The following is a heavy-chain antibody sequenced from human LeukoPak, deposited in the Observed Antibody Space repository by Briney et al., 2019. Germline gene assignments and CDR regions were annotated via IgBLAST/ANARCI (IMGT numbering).Heavy chain of an antibody. CDR3: ARGLRYSYAYYYYMDV. D-gene: IGHD5-18*01. CDR2: IYYSGST. V-gene: IGHV4-59*01. CDR1: GGSISSYY. Sequence: PSETLSLTCTVSGGSISSYYWSWIRQPPGKGLEWIGYIYYSGSTNYNPSLKSRVTISVDTSKNQFSLKLSSVTAADTAVYYCARGLRYSYAYYYYMDVWGKGTTVTVSS. J-gene: IGHJ6*03.